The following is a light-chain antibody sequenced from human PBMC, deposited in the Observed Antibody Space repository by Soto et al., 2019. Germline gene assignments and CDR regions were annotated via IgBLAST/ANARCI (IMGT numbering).Light chain of an antibody. CDR2: RAS. CDR3: QQYNNWPLYP. J-gene: IGKJ2*01. Sequence: EIVMTQSPATLSVSPGERATLSCRASQSVTNNLAWYQQKPGQAPRLLIFRASTRATGIPARFSGSGSGTEFTLSISSLQSEDFAVYYCQQYNNWPLYPFGQGTKLEIK. CDR1: QSVTNN. V-gene: IGKV3-15*01.